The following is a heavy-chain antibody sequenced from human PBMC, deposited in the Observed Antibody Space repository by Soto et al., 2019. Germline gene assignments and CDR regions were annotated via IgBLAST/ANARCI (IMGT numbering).Heavy chain of an antibody. CDR3: ARITPTGWTKYYYGMDV. CDR2: IIPIFGTA. CDR1: GGTFSSYA. J-gene: IGHJ6*02. D-gene: IGHD2-15*01. V-gene: IGHV1-69*01. Sequence: QVQLVQSGAEVKKPGSSVKVSCKASGGTFSSYAISWVRQAPGQGLEWMGGIIPIFGTANYAQKFQGRVTIPADESTSTAYMELSSLRSEDTAVYYCARITPTGWTKYYYGMDVWGQGTTVTVSS.